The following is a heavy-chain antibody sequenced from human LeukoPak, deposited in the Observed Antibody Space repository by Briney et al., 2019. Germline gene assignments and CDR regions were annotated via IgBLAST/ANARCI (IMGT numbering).Heavy chain of an antibody. J-gene: IGHJ4*02. CDR1: GYTFTGYY. D-gene: IGHD3-22*01. V-gene: IGHV1-2*02. CDR3: ARDSTPPYYYDSSGYLNY. Sequence: ASVKVSCKASGYTFTGYYMHWVRQAPGQGLEWMGWINPNSGGTNYAQKFQGRVTMTRDTSISTAHMELSRLRSDDTAVYYCARDSTPPYYYDSSGYLNYWGQGTLVTVSS. CDR2: INPNSGGT.